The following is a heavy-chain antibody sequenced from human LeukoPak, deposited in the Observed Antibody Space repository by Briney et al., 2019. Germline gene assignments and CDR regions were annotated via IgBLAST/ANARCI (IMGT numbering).Heavy chain of an antibody. J-gene: IGHJ4*02. D-gene: IGHD2-21*01. Sequence: GGSLRLSCAASGFTFSSYSMNWVRQAPGKGLEWVSSISSSSSYIYYADSVKGRFTISRDNAKNSLYLQMNSLRAEDTAVYYCASGGPQVINLFDYWGQGTLVTVSS. CDR3: ASGGPQVINLFDY. V-gene: IGHV3-21*01. CDR1: GFTFSSYS. CDR2: ISSSSSYI.